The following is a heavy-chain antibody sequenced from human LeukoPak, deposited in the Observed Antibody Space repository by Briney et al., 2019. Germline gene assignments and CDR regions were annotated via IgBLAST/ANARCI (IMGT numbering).Heavy chain of an antibody. CDR2: ISWNSGSI. CDR1: GFTFDDYA. V-gene: IGHV3-9*01. Sequence: PGGSLRLSCAASGFTFDDYAMHWVRQAPGKGLEWVSGISWNSGSIGYADSVKGRFTISRDNAKNSLYLQMNSLRAEDTALYYCAKDISGRRAQAVLLDYWGQGTLVTVSS. CDR3: AKDISGRRAQAVLLDY. J-gene: IGHJ4*02. D-gene: IGHD2-15*01.